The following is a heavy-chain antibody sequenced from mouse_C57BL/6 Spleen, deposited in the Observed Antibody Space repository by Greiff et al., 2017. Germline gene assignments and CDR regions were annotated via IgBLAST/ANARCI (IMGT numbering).Heavy chain of an antibody. J-gene: IGHJ2*01. CDR3: AGGGGTGYFDY. CDR2: IYPGDGDT. CDR1: GYAFSSYW. D-gene: IGHD3-3*01. Sequence: QVHVKQSGAELVKPGASVKISCKASGYAFSSYWMNWVKQRPGKGLEWIGQIYPGDGDTNYNGKFKGKATLTADKSSSTAYMQLSSLTSEDSAVXFCAGGGGTGYFDYWGQGTTLTVSS. V-gene: IGHV1-80*01.